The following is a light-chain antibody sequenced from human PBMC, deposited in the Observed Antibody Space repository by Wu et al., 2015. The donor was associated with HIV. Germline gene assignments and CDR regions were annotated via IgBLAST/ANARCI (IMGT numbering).Light chain of an antibody. CDR1: QSVSSY. Sequence: EIVLTQSPATLSLSPGERATLSCRASQSVSSYLAWFQQKPGQAPRLLIYDSSNRATGIPARFSGSASGTDFTLTISSLEPEDFAVYYCQQRSNWLTFGGGPRWRSN. CDR3: QQRSNWLT. J-gene: IGKJ4*01. V-gene: IGKV3-11*01. CDR2: DSS.